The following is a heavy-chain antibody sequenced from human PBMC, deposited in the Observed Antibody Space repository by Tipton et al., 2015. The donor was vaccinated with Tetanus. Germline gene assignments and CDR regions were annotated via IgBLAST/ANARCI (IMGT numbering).Heavy chain of an antibody. Sequence: TLSLTCAVSGGSIDSGDYSWSWIRQPPGKGLEWIGNIYLSGKIYYKASLRSRLTISIDKSKNQFSLKLSSVTAADTAVYYCARDPAVLRFLEWLPDWYFALWGRGTLVTVSS. CDR1: GGSIDSGDYS. CDR2: IYLSGKI. V-gene: IGHV4-30-2*01. J-gene: IGHJ2*01. CDR3: ARDPAVLRFLEWLPDWYFAL. D-gene: IGHD3-3*01.